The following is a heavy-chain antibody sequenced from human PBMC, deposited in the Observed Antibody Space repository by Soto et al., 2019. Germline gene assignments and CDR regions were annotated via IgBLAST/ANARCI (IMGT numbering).Heavy chain of an antibody. V-gene: IGHV3-21*01. Sequence: SGGSLRLSCAASGFIFNTYTMNWVRQTPGMGLEWVSSISSSSNYIFYADSVKGRFTISRDNAKNSLYLQMNGLRAEDSAVYFCARGYGELDYWGQGTLVTVSS. CDR2: ISSSSNYI. J-gene: IGHJ4*02. CDR3: ARGYGELDY. D-gene: IGHD3-10*01. CDR1: GFIFNTYT.